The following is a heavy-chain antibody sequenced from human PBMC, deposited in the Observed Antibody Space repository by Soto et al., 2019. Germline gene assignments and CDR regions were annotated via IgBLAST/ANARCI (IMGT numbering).Heavy chain of an antibody. CDR1: GFTFSSYA. Sequence: GGSLRLSCAASGFTFSSYAMSWVRQAPGKGLEWVSAISGSGGSTYYADSVKGRFTISRDNSKNTLYLQMNSLRAEDTAVYYFAKTQESSGWYNYYYGMDVWAKGTTVTVSS. D-gene: IGHD6-19*01. J-gene: IGHJ6*04. CDR3: AKTQESSGWYNYYYGMDV. CDR2: ISGSGGST. V-gene: IGHV3-23*01.